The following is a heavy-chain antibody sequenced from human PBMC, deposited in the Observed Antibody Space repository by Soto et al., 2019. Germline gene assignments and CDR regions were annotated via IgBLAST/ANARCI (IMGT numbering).Heavy chain of an antibody. CDR2: INHSGRT. CDR3: ERGPRCINTACSNDYYHFGMDV. J-gene: IGHJ6*02. CDR1: GGSFSGYY. Sequence: PSETLYLTCAVNGGSFSGYYWSWIRQPPGRGLEWIGEINHSGRTNLNPSLKSRVSTSVDTSKNHFSLRLSSVTAADTAVYYCERGPRCINTACSNDYYHFGMDVWGQGTTVPVS. V-gene: IGHV4-34*01. D-gene: IGHD2-2*01.